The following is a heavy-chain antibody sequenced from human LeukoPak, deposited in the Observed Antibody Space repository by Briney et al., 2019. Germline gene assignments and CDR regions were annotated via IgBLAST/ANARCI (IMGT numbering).Heavy chain of an antibody. CDR2: IYYTGYT. D-gene: IGHD1-1*01. V-gene: IGHV4-39*01. Sequence: SETLSLTCTVSGGSISSSSYYWGWIRQPPGRGLVWIGNIYYTGYTYYNPSLKSRVTISVDTSKNQFSLKLTSVTAADTAVYYCARGNNWSNWFDPWGQGTLVTVSS. CDR3: ARGNNWSNWFDP. J-gene: IGHJ5*02. CDR1: GGSISSSSYY.